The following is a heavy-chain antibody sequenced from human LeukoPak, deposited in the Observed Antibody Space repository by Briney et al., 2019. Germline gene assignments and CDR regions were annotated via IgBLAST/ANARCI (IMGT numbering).Heavy chain of an antibody. CDR2: IYPSGST. J-gene: IGHJ4*02. CDR3: ARGGMITFGGVIVEN. CDR1: GGSISSGSYY. D-gene: IGHD3-16*02. Sequence: PSQTLSLTCTVSGGSISSGSYYWSWIRQPAGKGLEWIGRIYPSGSTNYNPSLKSRVTISVDTSENQFSLKLSSVTAADTAVYYCARGGMITFGGVIVENWGQGTLVTVSS. V-gene: IGHV4-61*02.